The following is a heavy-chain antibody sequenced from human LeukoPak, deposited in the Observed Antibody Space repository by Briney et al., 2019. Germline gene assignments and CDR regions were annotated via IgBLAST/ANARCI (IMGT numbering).Heavy chain of an antibody. CDR1: DYSISSGYF. CDR2: IYHSGST. CDR3: AREAIYDSSGYYYSFDY. V-gene: IGHV4-38-2*02. J-gene: IGHJ4*02. Sequence: SETLSLTCTVSDYSISSGYFWGWIRQPPGKGLAWIGSIYHSGSTYYNPSLKSRVTISVDTSKNQFSLKLSSVTAADTAVYYCAREAIYDSSGYYYSFDYWGQGTLVTVSS. D-gene: IGHD3-22*01.